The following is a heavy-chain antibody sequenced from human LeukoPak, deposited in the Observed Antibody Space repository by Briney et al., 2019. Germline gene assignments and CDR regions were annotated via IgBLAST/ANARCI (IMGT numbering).Heavy chain of an antibody. D-gene: IGHD2-2*01. V-gene: IGHV1-2*02. CDR1: GYTLTGYY. Sequence: ASVKASCKASGYTLTGYYMHWVRQAPGQGLEWMGWINPNSGGTNYAQKFQGRVTMTRDTSISTAYMELSRLRSDDTAVYYCARDGDIVVVPAAMSYYYYGMDVWGQGTTVTVSS. CDR2: INPNSGGT. CDR3: ARDGDIVVVPAAMSYYYYGMDV. J-gene: IGHJ6*02.